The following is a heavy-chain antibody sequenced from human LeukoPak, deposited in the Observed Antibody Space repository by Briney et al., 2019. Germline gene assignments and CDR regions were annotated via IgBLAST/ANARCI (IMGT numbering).Heavy chain of an antibody. V-gene: IGHV5-51*04. CDR1: GYSLTSYW. CDR2: IYPGDSDT. CDR3: VRRRGNSYFDY. J-gene: IGHJ4*02. D-gene: IGHD4-23*01. Sequence: GESLKISCKGSGYSLTSYWIAWVRQMPGKGLEWMGIIYPGDSDTGYSPSFQGQVTISADKPISTAYLQWSSLKTSDTAMYYCVRRRGNSYFDYWGQGTLVTVSP.